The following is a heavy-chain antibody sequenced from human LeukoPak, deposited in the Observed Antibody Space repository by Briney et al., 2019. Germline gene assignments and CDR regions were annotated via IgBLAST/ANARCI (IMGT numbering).Heavy chain of an antibody. D-gene: IGHD3-22*01. CDR2: IWYDGSNK. CDR3: ARDSLSLNYYDSSGYFEGPTDY. CDR1: GFTFSSYG. V-gene: IGHV3-33*01. Sequence: GGSLRLSCAASGFTFSSYGMHWVRQAPGKGLEWVAVIWYDGSNKYYADSVKGRFTISRDNSKNTLYLQMNSLRAEDTAVYYCARDSLSLNYYDSSGYFEGPTDYWGLGTLVTVSS. J-gene: IGHJ4*02.